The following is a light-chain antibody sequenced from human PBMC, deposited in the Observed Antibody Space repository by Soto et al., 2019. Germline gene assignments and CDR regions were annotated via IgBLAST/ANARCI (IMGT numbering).Light chain of an antibody. Sequence: QSALTQPASVSGPPGQSITISCTGTSSVVGGYNYVSWYQQHPGKAPKLMIYDVSNRPSGVSNRFSGSKSGNTASLTISGLQAEDEADYYCSSYTSSSTYVFGTGTKVTVL. V-gene: IGLV2-14*01. CDR3: SSYTSSSTYV. J-gene: IGLJ1*01. CDR2: DVS. CDR1: SSVVGGYNY.